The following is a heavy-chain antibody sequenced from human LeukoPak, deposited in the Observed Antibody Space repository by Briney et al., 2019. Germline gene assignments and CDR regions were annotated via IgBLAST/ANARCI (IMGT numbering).Heavy chain of an antibody. D-gene: IGHD2-2*01. CDR3: ARGGLIVVVPAAKYNWFDP. J-gene: IGHJ5*02. V-gene: IGHV4-34*01. CDR1: GGSFSGYY. Sequence: SETLSLTCAVYGGSFSGYYWSWIRQPPGKGLEWIGEINHSGSTNYNPSLKSRVTISVDTSKNQFSLKLSSVTAADTAVYYCARGGLIVVVPAAKYNWFDPWGQGTLVTVSS. CDR2: INHSGST.